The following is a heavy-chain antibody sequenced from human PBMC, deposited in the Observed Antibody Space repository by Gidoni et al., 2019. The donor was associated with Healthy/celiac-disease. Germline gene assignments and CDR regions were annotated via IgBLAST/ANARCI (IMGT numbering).Heavy chain of an antibody. CDR3: ARELVWYGDYPDDFDI. CDR2: IYTSGRT. Sequence: QVQLQESGPGLVNPSQTLSPTCPASGSSNGYGSYYWSWIRQPAGKGLEWIGRIYTSGRTNYNPSLKSRVTISLDTSKNQFSLKLSSVTAADTAVYYCARELVWYGDYPDDFDIWGQGTMVTVSS. CDR1: GSSNGYGSYY. V-gene: IGHV4-61*02. D-gene: IGHD4-17*01. J-gene: IGHJ3*02.